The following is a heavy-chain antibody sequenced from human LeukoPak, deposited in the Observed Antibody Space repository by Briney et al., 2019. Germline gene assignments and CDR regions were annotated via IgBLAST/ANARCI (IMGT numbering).Heavy chain of an antibody. J-gene: IGHJ3*01. CDR1: GYSFTDHF. V-gene: IGHV1-2*02. Sequence: ASVKVSCKSSGYSFTDHFIHWVRQPPGQGGEWMGWINPNSGGSNNAQKFQERDTMTVDTSIRTAYMELRRLRSADTAVYYCARSYGSGRRDVFTFWGQGTRVTVSS. D-gene: IGHD3-10*01. CDR3: ARSYGSGRRDVFTF. CDR2: INPNSGGS.